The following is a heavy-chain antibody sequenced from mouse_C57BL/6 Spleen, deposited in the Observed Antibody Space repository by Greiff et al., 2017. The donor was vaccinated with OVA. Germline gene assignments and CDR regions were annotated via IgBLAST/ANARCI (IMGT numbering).Heavy chain of an antibody. CDR2: INPSSGYT. J-gene: IGHJ3*01. D-gene: IGHD4-1*01. CDR3: EREPGTSFAY. CDR1: GYTFTSYT. V-gene: IGHV1-4*01. Sequence: VQLQQSGAELARPGASVKMSCKASGYTFTSYTMHWVKQRPGQGLEWIGYINPSSGYTKYNQKFKDKATLTADKSSSTAYMQLSSLTSEDSAVYYCEREPGTSFAYWGQGTLVTVSA.